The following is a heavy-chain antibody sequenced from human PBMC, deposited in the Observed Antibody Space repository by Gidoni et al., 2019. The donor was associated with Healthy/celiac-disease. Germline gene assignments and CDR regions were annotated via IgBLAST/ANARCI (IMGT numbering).Heavy chain of an antibody. CDR2: IRSKAYGGTT. Sequence: EVQLVESGGGLVQPGRSLRLSCTASGFTFGDYAMSWFRPAPGKGLEWVGFIRSKAYGGTTEYAASVKGRFTISRDDSKSIAYLQMNSLKTEDTAVYYCTLEWLVRDWFDPWGQGTLVTVSS. CDR3: TLEWLVRDWFDP. D-gene: IGHD6-19*01. J-gene: IGHJ5*02. V-gene: IGHV3-49*03. CDR1: GFTFGDYA.